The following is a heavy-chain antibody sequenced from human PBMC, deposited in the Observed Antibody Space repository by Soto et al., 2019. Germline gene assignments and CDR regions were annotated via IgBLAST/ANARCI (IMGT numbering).Heavy chain of an antibody. Sequence: SGPTLVNPTQTLTLTCTFSGFSLSTSGRCVSWIRQPPGKALEWLALITWDDDRYYTTSLKTRLTISKDTSKNQVVLTMTNMDPVDTATYYCARIPYGSSGYDAFDIWGQGTMVTV. J-gene: IGHJ3*02. CDR1: GFSLSTSGRC. CDR2: ITWDDDR. V-gene: IGHV2-70*01. CDR3: ARIPYGSSGYDAFDI. D-gene: IGHD3-22*01.